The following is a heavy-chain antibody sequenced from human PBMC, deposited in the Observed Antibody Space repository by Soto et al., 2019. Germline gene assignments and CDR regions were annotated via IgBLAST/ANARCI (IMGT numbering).Heavy chain of an antibody. V-gene: IGHV3-23*01. CDR1: GIEFSNYA. D-gene: IGHD3-10*01. CDR3: AKDGSWLDVYFDL. Sequence: PGGSLRLSCVASGIEFSNYAMSWVRQAPGKGLEWVSISSASGRSRYHADSVKGRFTISRDNSKNTLYLHMTNLRAKDTAVYYCAKDGSWLDVYFDLWGQGTPVTVSS. CDR2: SSASGRSR. J-gene: IGHJ4*02.